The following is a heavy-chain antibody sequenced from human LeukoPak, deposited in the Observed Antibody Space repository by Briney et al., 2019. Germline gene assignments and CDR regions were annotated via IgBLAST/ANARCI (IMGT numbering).Heavy chain of an antibody. CDR3: ARSAASGSYDS. Sequence: PGGSLRLSCAASGFTFSIYSMHWVRQAPGKGLEWASSLDGTSTYIYFADSVQGRFTISRDNAKNSLYLQLNSLRAEDTAVYYCARSAASGSYDSWGQGTLVTVSS. CDR2: LDGTSTYI. J-gene: IGHJ4*02. V-gene: IGHV3-21*01. CDR1: GFTFSIYS. D-gene: IGHD3-10*01.